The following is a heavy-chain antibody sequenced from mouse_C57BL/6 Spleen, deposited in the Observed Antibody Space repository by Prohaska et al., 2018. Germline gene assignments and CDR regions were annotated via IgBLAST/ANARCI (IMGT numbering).Heavy chain of an antibody. CDR1: GYTFTSYW. V-gene: IGHV1-55*01. Sequence: QVQLQQPGAELVKPGASVKMSCKASGYTFTSYWITWVKQRPGQGHECIGDSYPGSGSMNYNEKVKSKATLTVDTSSSTAYMLLSSLTSEDSAVYYWAREGMPTVHWYFDVWGTGTTVTVSS. D-gene: IGHD5-2*01. CDR2: SYPGSGSM. J-gene: IGHJ1*03. CDR3: AREGMPTVHWYFDV.